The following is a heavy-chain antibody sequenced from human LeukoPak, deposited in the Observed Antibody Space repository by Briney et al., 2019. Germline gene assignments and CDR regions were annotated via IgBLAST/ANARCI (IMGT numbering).Heavy chain of an antibody. CDR1: GYTFTNYG. Sequence: RASVKVSCKASGYTFTNYGISWVRQAPGQGLEWMGWISCYDGTTKYAQKFQGSVTLTTDTSTRTAYMELRNLRSDDTAVYYCARDPSNSVGNRIYFDFWGQGTLVTVS. CDR2: ISCYDGTT. CDR3: ARDPSNSVGNRIYFDF. D-gene: IGHD5/OR15-5a*01. V-gene: IGHV1-18*01. J-gene: IGHJ4*02.